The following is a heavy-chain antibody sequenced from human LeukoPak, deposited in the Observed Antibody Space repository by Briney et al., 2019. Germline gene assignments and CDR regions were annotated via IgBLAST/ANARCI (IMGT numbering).Heavy chain of an antibody. CDR3: ARQPHSYGPDYYYYYMDL. J-gene: IGHJ6*03. V-gene: IGHV4-39*01. D-gene: IGHD5-18*01. Sequence: SDTLSLTCTVSGGSVHSYDHYWAWIRQPPGKGLEWMGTIYSSGTTSYNPSLKSRFTISVDTSSNHFYLSLISVTAADTALYYCARQPHSYGPDYYYYYMDLWGTGTTVTVSS. CDR1: GGSVHSYDHY. CDR2: IYSSGTT.